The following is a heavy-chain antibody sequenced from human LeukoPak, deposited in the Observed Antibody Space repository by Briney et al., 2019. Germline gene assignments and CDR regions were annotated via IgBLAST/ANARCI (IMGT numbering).Heavy chain of an antibody. D-gene: IGHD3-3*01. J-gene: IGHJ3*02. CDR2: INPNSGGT. Sequence: ASVKVSCKASGYTFTGYYMHWVRQAPGQGLEWMGWINPNSGGTNYAQKFQGRVTMTRDTSISTAYMELSRLRSDDTAVYYCAKHINTYYDFWSGPKRITKDAFDIWGQGTMVTVS. CDR3: AKHINTYYDFWSGPKRITKDAFDI. V-gene: IGHV1-2*02. CDR1: GYTFTGYY.